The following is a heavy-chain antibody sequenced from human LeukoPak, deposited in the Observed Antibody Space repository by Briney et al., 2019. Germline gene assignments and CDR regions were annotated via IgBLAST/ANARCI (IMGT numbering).Heavy chain of an antibody. V-gene: IGHV1-8*01. J-gene: IGHJ4*02. CDR3: ARGHPSYYYGSGPSHY. Sequence: ASVKVSCKASGYTFTSYDVNWVRQATGQGLEWMGWMNPNSGNTGYAQKFQGRVTMTRNTSISTAYMELSSLRSEDTAVYYCARGHPSYYYGSGPSHYWGQGTLVTVSS. CDR1: GYTFTSYD. CDR2: MNPNSGNT. D-gene: IGHD3-10*01.